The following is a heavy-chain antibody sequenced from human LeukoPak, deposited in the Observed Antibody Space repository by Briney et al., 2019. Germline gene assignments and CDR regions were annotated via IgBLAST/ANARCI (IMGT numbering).Heavy chain of an antibody. Sequence: PGGSLRLSCAASGFTCSSYWMSWVRQAPGKGLEWVANIKEDGSEKYYVDSVKGRFTISRDNAKNSLYLQMNSLRAEDTAVYYCARLWFGELSHHDYWGQGTLVTVSS. CDR2: IKEDGSEK. V-gene: IGHV3-7*01. CDR3: ARLWFGELSHHDY. D-gene: IGHD3-10*01. CDR1: GFTCSSYW. J-gene: IGHJ4*02.